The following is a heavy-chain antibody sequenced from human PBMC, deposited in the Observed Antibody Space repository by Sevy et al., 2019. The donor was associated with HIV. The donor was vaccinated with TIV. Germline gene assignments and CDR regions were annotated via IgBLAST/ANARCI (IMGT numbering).Heavy chain of an antibody. D-gene: IGHD5-18*01. Sequence: SETLSLTCAVYGGSFSGYYWSWIRQPPGKGLEWIGEINDSGSTNYNPSLKSRVTISLATSKNQFSLKLSSVTAADTAVYYCARFRNRYSYGPIYFDYWGQGTLVTVSS. CDR2: INDSGST. CDR1: GGSFSGYY. J-gene: IGHJ4*02. V-gene: IGHV4-34*01. CDR3: ARFRNRYSYGPIYFDY.